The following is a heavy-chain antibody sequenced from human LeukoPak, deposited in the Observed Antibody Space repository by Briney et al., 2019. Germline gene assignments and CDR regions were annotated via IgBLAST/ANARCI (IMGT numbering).Heavy chain of an antibody. D-gene: IGHD4-23*01. Sequence: PGGSLRLSCAASGFTFSSYSMNWVRQAPGKGLEWVSSISSSSSYIYYADSVKGRFTISRDNSKNTLYLQMNSLRAEDTALYYCAKDLAGAGNLGFDYWGQGALVTVSS. V-gene: IGHV3-21*01. CDR1: GFTFSSYS. CDR3: AKDLAGAGNLGFDY. CDR2: ISSSSSYI. J-gene: IGHJ4*02.